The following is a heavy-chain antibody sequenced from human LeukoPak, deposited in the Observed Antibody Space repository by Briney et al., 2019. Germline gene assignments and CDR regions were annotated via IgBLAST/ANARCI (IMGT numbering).Heavy chain of an antibody. CDR1: GFTFSSYA. CDR3: AREAPTGTTPDNICYYYYGMDV. CDR2: IWYDGSNK. J-gene: IGHJ6*04. Sequence: PGGSLRLSCAASGFTFSSYAMSWVRQAPGKGLEWVAVIWYDGSNKYYADSVKGRFTISRDNSKNTLYLQMNSLRAEDTAVYYCAREAPTGTTPDNICYYYYGMDVWGKGTTVTVSS. D-gene: IGHD1-1*01. V-gene: IGHV3-33*08.